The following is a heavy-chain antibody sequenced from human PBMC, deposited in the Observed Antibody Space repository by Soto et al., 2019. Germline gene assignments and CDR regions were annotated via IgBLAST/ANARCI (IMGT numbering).Heavy chain of an antibody. V-gene: IGHV1-69*06. J-gene: IGHJ6*02. D-gene: IGHD6-13*01. CDR2: IIHIFGTA. Sequence: QVQLVQSGAEVKKPGSSVKVSCKASGGNGSSYAIRWVRQAPGQGLEWMGGIIHIFGTAKYAQKFQGRVTITTDKSTSIAYMELSSLRSEDTAVYYCARDNSSSWYGDFVSYYYGMDVWGQGTTVTFSS. CDR1: GGNGSSYA. CDR3: ARDNSSSWYGDFVSYYYGMDV.